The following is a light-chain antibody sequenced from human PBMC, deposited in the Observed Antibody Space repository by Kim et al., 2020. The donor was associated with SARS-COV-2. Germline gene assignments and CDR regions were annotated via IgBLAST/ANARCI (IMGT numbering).Light chain of an antibody. CDR1: QGITSA. J-gene: IGKJ2*01. CDR2: DAS. CDR3: QQFNNYLYT. V-gene: IGKV1D-13*01. Sequence: AIQLTQSPSSLSASVGERVTITCRASQGITSALAWYQQKSGKAPKLLIYDASRLESGVPSRFSGSGSGTDFTLTISSLQPEDFATYYCQQFNNYLYTFGQGTKLEIK.